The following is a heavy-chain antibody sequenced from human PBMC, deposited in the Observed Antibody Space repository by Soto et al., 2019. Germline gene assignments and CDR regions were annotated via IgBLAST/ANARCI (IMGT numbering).Heavy chain of an antibody. D-gene: IGHD2-2*01. CDR1: GYTFTSYA. CDR3: ARGGKGSSTRCRKNWFDP. CDR2: INAGNGNT. Sequence: GASLQVSCTSSGYTFTSYAMHWVRQAPGQRLEWMGWINAGNGNTKYSQKFQGRVTITRDTSASTAYMELSSLRSEDTAVYYCARGGKGSSTRCRKNWFDPWGKGTLVTV. J-gene: IGHJ5*02. V-gene: IGHV1-3*01.